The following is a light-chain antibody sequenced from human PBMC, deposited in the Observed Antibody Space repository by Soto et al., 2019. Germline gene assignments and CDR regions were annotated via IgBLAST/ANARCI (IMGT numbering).Light chain of an antibody. V-gene: IGKV3-20*01. Sequence: EIVLTQSPGTLYLSPGERATLSCRASQSVSTSYLAWYQHKPGQAPRLLIYGASSRATGIPNSFSGSGSGTDFTLTISRLEPKDFAVYYCQQYSSSPLYTFGQGTKREIK. CDR3: QQYSSSPLYT. J-gene: IGKJ2*01. CDR1: QSVSTSY. CDR2: GAS.